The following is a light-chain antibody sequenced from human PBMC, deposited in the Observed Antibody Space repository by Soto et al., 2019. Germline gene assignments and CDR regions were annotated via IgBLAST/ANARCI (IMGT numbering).Light chain of an antibody. CDR3: SSYAGSNMGV. Sequence: QSVLTQPASVSGSPGQSITISCTGTSSDVGGYNYVSWYQQHPGKAPKLIIYEVSQRPSGVPDRFSASKSGDTASLTVSGLRAEDEADYYCSSYAGSNMGVFGSGTKVTVL. J-gene: IGLJ1*01. V-gene: IGLV2-8*01. CDR1: SSDVGGYNY. CDR2: EVS.